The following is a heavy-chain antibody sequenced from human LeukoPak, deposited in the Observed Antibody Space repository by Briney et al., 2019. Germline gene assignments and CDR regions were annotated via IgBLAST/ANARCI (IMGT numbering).Heavy chain of an antibody. D-gene: IGHD6-19*01. CDR3: ARGGGWLFFDY. J-gene: IGHJ4*02. CDR1: GFTVSSNY. CDR2: IYSGDNT. Sequence: PGGSLRLSCAASGFTVSSNYMSWVRQAPGKGLEWVSVIYSGDNTNYADSVKGRFTISRDKSKNTLYLQMNSLRAEDTAVYYCARGGGWLFFDYWGQGTLVTVSS. V-gene: IGHV3-66*01.